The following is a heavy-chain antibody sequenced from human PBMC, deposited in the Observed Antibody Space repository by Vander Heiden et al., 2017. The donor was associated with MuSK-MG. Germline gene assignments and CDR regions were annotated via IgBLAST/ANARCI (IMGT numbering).Heavy chain of an antibody. V-gene: IGHV4-34*01. J-gene: IGHJ6*02. Sequence: QVQLQQWGAGLLKPSETLSLTCAVHGGSFSGYYWSWIRQPPGKGLEWIGEINHSGSTNYNPSLKSRVTISVDTSKNQFSLKLSSVTAADTAVYYCAEGSEGSGSSYGMDVWGQGTTVTVSS. CDR1: GGSFSGYY. CDR3: AEGSEGSGSSYGMDV. D-gene: IGHD3-10*01. CDR2: INHSGST.